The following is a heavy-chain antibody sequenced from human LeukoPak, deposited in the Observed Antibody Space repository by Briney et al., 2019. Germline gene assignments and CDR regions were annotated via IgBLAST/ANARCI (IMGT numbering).Heavy chain of an antibody. V-gene: IGHV4-34*01. CDR2: INHSGST. Sequence: SETLSLTCAVYGGSFSGYYWSWIRQPPGKGLEWIGEINHSGSTNYNPSLKSRVTISVDTSKNQFSLRLTSVTAADTAVYYCARHVRFLEWLSSYYFDYWGQGTLVTVSS. CDR1: GGSFSGYY. D-gene: IGHD3-3*01. J-gene: IGHJ4*02. CDR3: ARHVRFLEWLSSYYFDY.